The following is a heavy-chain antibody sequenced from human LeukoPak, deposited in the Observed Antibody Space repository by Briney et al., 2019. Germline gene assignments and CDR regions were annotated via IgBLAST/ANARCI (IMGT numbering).Heavy chain of an antibody. CDR1: GFTFSSYA. J-gene: IGHJ3*02. Sequence: GGSLRLSCAASGFTFSSYAMNWVRQAPGKGLEWVSAISGTGGSTYYGDPVKGRFTISRDNSKNTLYLQTNSLRVEDMAVYYCAKGGLGLHLWLPHAAFDTWGQGTLVTVSS. V-gene: IGHV3-23*01. D-gene: IGHD5-18*01. CDR2: ISGTGGST. CDR3: AKGGLGLHLWLPHAAFDT.